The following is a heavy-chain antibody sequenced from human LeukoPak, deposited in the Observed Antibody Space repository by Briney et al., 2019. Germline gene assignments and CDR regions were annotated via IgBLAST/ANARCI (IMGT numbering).Heavy chain of an antibody. D-gene: IGHD3-3*01. V-gene: IGHV3-53*01. CDR2: IYSGGST. Sequence: PGGSLRLSCAASGFTFSSYGMHWVRQAPGKGLEWVSVIYSGGSTYYADSVKGRFTISRDNSKNTLYLQMNSLRAEDTAVYYCARAGRERQSITIFGVVTEGYMDVWGKGTTVTVSS. CDR3: ARAGRERQSITIFGVVTEGYMDV. J-gene: IGHJ6*03. CDR1: GFTFSSYG.